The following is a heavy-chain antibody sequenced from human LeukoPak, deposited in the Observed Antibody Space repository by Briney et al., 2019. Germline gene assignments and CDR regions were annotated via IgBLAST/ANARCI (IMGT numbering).Heavy chain of an antibody. CDR2: IWYDGSNK. D-gene: IGHD1-26*01. V-gene: IGHV3-33*01. Sequence: GGSLRLSCAASGFTFSSYGMHWVRQAPGKGLEWVAVIWYDGSNKYYADSVKGRFTISRDNSKNTLYLQMNSLRAEDTAVYYCARAWGATGFDPWGQGTLVTVSS. CDR1: GFTFSSYG. J-gene: IGHJ5*02. CDR3: ARAWGATGFDP.